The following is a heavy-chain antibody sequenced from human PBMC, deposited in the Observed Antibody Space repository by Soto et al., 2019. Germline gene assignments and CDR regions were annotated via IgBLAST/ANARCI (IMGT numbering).Heavy chain of an antibody. J-gene: IGHJ4*02. D-gene: IGHD3-9*01. Sequence: GGSLRLSCAASGFTFSSYGMHWVRQAPGKGLEWVAVISYDGSNKYYADSVKGRFTISRDNSKNTLYLQMNSLRAEDTAVYYCAKRGDILTGYHSEPPFDYWGQGTLVTVSS. CDR2: ISYDGSNK. CDR3: AKRGDILTGYHSEPPFDY. V-gene: IGHV3-30*18. CDR1: GFTFSSYG.